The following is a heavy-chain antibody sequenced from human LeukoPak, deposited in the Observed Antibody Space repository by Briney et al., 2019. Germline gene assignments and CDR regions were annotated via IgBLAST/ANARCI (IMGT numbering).Heavy chain of an antibody. Sequence: GGSLRLSCAASGFIVSTNYMSWVRQAPGKGLEWISVLYGDASTNYADSVKGRFTISRDDSKNTLYLQMNSLRAEDTAVYYCASRGDDYDILTGYNYYFDYWRQGTLVTVSS. J-gene: IGHJ4*02. CDR1: GFIVSTNY. CDR3: ASRGDDYDILTGYNYYFDY. D-gene: IGHD3-9*01. V-gene: IGHV3-66*01. CDR2: LYGDAST.